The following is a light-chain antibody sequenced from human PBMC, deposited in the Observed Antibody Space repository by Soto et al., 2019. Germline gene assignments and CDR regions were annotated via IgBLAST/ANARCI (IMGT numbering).Light chain of an antibody. CDR3: QQFDTPPIT. Sequence: DIQMIQSPSSLSASVGDRVTITCQASQDISDYLSWYQQKPGKAPKLLISDASNLETGVPSRFSGNGSGTDFTFTISRLQSEDFATYYCQQFDTPPITFAQGTRLEIK. J-gene: IGKJ5*01. V-gene: IGKV1-33*01. CDR1: QDISDY. CDR2: DAS.